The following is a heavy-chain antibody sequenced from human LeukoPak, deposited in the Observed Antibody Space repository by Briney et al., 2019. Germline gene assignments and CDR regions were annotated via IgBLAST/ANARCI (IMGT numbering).Heavy chain of an antibody. J-gene: IGHJ4*02. CDR1: GFTFSSYA. D-gene: IGHD3-10*01. CDR2: ISGSGGST. V-gene: IGHV3-23*01. Sequence: PGGSLRLSCAASGFTFSSYAVSWVRQAPGKGLEWVSAISGSGGSTYYADSAKGRFTISRDNSKNTLYLQMNSLRAEDTAVYYCAKDLTSRNYYGSGSYDFDYWGQGTLVTVSS. CDR3: AKDLTSRNYYGSGSYDFDY.